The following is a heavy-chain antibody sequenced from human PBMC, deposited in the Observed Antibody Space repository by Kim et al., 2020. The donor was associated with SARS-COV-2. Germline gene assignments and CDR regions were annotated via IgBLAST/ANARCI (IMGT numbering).Heavy chain of an antibody. CDR3: ARRPRLFVAYCGGDCYSVGEFDY. V-gene: IGHV7-4-1*02. Sequence: ASVKVSCKASGYTFTSYAMNWVRQAPGQGLEWMGCINTNTGNPTYAQGFTGRFVFSLDTSVSTAYLQISSLKAEDTAVYYCARRPRLFVAYCGGDCYSVGEFDYWGQGTLVAVS. CDR1: GYTFTSYA. J-gene: IGHJ4*02. CDR2: INTNTGNP. D-gene: IGHD2-21*01.